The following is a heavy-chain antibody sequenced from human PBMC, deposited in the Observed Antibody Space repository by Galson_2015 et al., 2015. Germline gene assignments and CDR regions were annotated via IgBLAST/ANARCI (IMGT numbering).Heavy chain of an antibody. CDR2: IYWDDDK. Sequence: PALVNPSPTLTLPCTFSGFSLRSNGVGVGWIRQPPGKALEWLALIYWDDDKRYSPSLKSRLTITKDTSKNQVVLTMTNMDPVDTATYYCAHRRQHFDPWGQGTLVTVSS. CDR1: GFSLRSNGVG. J-gene: IGHJ5*02. V-gene: IGHV2-5*02. CDR3: AHRRQHFDP.